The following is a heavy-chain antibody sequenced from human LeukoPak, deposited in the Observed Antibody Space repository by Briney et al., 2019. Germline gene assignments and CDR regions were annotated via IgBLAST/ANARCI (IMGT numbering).Heavy chain of an antibody. Sequence: PSETLSLTCAVYGGSFSGYYWSWIRQPPGKGLEWIGEINHSGSTNYNPSLKSRVTISVDTSKNQFSLKLSSVTAADTAVYYCARGMGIAAAGGNFDYWGQGTLVTVS. V-gene: IGHV4-34*01. CDR1: GGSFSGYY. J-gene: IGHJ4*02. D-gene: IGHD6-13*01. CDR2: INHSGST. CDR3: ARGMGIAAAGGNFDY.